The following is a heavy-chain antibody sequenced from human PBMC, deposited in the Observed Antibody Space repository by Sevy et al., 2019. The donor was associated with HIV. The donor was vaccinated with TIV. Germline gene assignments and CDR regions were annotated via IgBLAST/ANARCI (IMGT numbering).Heavy chain of an antibody. Sequence: ASVKVSCKASGYTFTSYDINWVRQATGQGLEWMGWMNPNSGNTGYAQTFQGRVTMTRNTSISTAYMELSSLRSEDTAVYYCARGIPSVLWFGELLYGWFDPWGQGTLVTVSS. D-gene: IGHD3-10*01. CDR2: MNPNSGNT. J-gene: IGHJ5*02. V-gene: IGHV1-8*01. CDR3: ARGIPSVLWFGELLYGWFDP. CDR1: GYTFTSYD.